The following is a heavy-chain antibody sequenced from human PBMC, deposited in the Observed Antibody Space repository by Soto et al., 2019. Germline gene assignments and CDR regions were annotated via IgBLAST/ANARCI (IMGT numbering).Heavy chain of an antibody. Sequence: LSLTCTVSGGSISSGNYFWSWIRQHPGKGLEWIGYIYYSGSTYYNPSLKSRVTISVDTSKNRFSLKLRSVTAADTAVYYCAREDSTEGGMDVWGQGTTVTVSS. D-gene: IGHD4-17*01. CDR3: AREDSTEGGMDV. CDR1: GGSISSGNYF. J-gene: IGHJ6*02. V-gene: IGHV4-31*03. CDR2: IYYSGST.